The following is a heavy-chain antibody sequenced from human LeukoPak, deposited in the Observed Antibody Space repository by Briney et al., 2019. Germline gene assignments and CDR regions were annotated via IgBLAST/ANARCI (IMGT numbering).Heavy chain of an antibody. V-gene: IGHV3-30*18. Sequence: GRYLRLSCAASGFTFSCYVMHWVRQAPGKGLEWVAIISYDGSNKYYADSVKGRFTISRDNSKNTLFLQMNSLRAEDTAVYYCAKDRTSVHLWLSDLDYWGQGTLVTVSS. D-gene: IGHD5-18*01. CDR3: AKDRTSVHLWLSDLDY. CDR2: ISYDGSNK. CDR1: GFTFSCYV. J-gene: IGHJ4*02.